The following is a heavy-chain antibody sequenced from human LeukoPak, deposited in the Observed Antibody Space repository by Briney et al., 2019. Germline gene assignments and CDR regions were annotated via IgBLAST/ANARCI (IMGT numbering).Heavy chain of an antibody. Sequence: ASVKVSCKASGYTFTTYYIHWVRPAAGQGLEWMGIIHPSSGSAASAQKFQGRLTMTRDTTTSTVYMELSSLTSEDTAVYYCARDSDSSSLADPWGQGTLVTVS. CDR2: IHPSSGSA. D-gene: IGHD6-6*01. CDR3: ARDSDSSSLADP. CDR1: GYTFTTYY. J-gene: IGHJ5*02. V-gene: IGHV1-46*01.